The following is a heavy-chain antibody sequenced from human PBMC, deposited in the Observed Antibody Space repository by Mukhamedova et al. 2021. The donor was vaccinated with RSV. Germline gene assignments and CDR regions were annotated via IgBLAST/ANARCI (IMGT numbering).Heavy chain of an antibody. CDR1: GYY. CDR2: INHSGST. Sequence: GYYWSWIRQPPGKGLEWIGEINHSGSTNYNPSLKSRVTVSVDASKSQCSLKLRSMTAADTAVYYCARGNYSDNSDAFDTWAPGTMVT. V-gene: IGHV4-34*01. D-gene: IGHD1-7*01. CDR3: ARGNYSDNSDAFDT. J-gene: IGHJ3*02.